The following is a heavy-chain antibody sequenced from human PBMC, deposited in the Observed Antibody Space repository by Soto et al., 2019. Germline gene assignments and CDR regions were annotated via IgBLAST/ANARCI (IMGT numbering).Heavy chain of an antibody. CDR3: ARENLNSKSWFVFDQ. Sequence: QVQLVQSGSEVKKPGASVKVSCKASGYTFINHGISWVRQAPGQGLEWMGWISAHNGNTRYAQKVQDRVTMTRDTSTTTVYLELRSLRSDDTAVYYCARENLNSKSWFVFDQWDQGTLVTVSS. CDR1: GYTFINHG. J-gene: IGHJ4*02. V-gene: IGHV1-18*01. CDR2: ISAHNGNT. D-gene: IGHD4-4*01.